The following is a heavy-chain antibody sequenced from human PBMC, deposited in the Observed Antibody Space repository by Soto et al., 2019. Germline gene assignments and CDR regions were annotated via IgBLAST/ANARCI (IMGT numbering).Heavy chain of an antibody. V-gene: IGHV1-69*02. J-gene: IGHJ4*02. CDR1: GGTFSSYT. Sequence: SVKVSCKASGGTFSSYTISWVRQAPGQGLEWMGRIIPILGIANYAQKFQGRVTITADKSTSTAYMELSSLRSEDTAVYYCASDPKGIVVVPAPGWGQGTLVTVSS. CDR3: ASDPKGIVVVPAPG. CDR2: IIPILGIA. D-gene: IGHD2-2*01.